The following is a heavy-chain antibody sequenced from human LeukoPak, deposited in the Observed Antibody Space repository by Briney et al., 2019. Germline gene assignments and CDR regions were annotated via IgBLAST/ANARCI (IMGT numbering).Heavy chain of an antibody. Sequence: PSETLSLTCTVSGGSIGSYYWSWIRQPLGKGLEGVGYIYYSGRTNHNPSLKSRVTISLDTSKNQFSLKLSSVTAADTAVYYCARAGRGYNYGFVPSEIDYYYYFLDVWGKGTTVTVSS. D-gene: IGHD5-18*01. J-gene: IGHJ6*03. CDR3: ARAGRGYNYGFVPSEIDYYYYFLDV. CDR2: IYYSGRT. CDR1: GGSIGSYY. V-gene: IGHV4-59*01.